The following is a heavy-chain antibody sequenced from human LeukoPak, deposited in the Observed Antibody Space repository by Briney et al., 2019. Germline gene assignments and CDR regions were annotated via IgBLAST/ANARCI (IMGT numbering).Heavy chain of an antibody. CDR1: GGSFSGYY. V-gene: IGHV4-34*01. CDR2: INHSGST. J-gene: IGHJ4*02. CDR3: ARGGVRGVISY. D-gene: IGHD3-10*01. Sequence: SETLSLTCAVYGGSFSGYYWSWIRQPPGKGLEWIGEINHSGSTNYNPSLKSRVTISVDTSKNQFSLKLSSVTAADTAVYYCARGGVRGVISYWGQGTQVTVSS.